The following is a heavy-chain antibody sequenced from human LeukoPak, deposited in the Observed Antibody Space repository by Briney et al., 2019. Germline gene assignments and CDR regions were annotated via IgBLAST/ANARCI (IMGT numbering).Heavy chain of an antibody. Sequence: ASETLSLTCTVSGGSISSYYWSWIRQPPGKGLEWIGYIYYSGSTNYNPSLKSRVTISVDTSKNQFSLKLSSVTAADTAVYYCARDSGNGDYVNFDYWGQGTLVTVSS. J-gene: IGHJ4*02. CDR1: GGSISSYY. D-gene: IGHD4-17*01. V-gene: IGHV4-59*01. CDR3: ARDSGNGDYVNFDY. CDR2: IYYSGST.